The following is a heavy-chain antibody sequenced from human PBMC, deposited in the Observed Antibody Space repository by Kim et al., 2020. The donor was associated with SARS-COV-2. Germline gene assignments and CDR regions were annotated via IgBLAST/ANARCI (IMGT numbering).Heavy chain of an antibody. J-gene: IGHJ6*02. D-gene: IGHD2-2*01. V-gene: IGHV1-18*04. Sequence: ASVKVSCSTSGYNFMDFGITWVRQVPGHGLEWMGWISCYSGKTNYAQKYQDRLTLTTKTTTGTVYMELRSLTSDDTATYYCARGSVVPAPARGIDVWGLGTAVTVSS. CDR3: ARGSVVPAPARGIDV. CDR1: GYNFMDFG. CDR2: ISCYSGKT.